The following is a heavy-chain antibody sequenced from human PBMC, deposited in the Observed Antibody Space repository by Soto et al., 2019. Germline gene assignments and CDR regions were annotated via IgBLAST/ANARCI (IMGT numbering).Heavy chain of an antibody. D-gene: IGHD3-16*01. CDR1: GFTFSSYV. CDR2: IWYDGSNK. CDR3: ARAGGGSSFDY. V-gene: IGHV3-33*01. Sequence: QVQLVESGGGVVQPGRSLRLSCAASGFTFSSYVMHWVRQAPGKGLEWVAVIWYDGSNKYYADSVKGRFTISRDNSKNPMYLQMNSLRAEDTAVYYCARAGGGSSFDYWGQGTLVTVSS. J-gene: IGHJ4*02.